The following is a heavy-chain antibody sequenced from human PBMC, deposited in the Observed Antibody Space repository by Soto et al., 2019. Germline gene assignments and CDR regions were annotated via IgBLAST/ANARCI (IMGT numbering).Heavy chain of an antibody. V-gene: IGHV4-30-2*01. CDR2: IYHSGST. Sequence: QLQLQESGSGLVKPSQTLSLTCAVSGGSISSGGYSWSWIRQPPGKGLEWIGYIYHSGSTYYNPSLKGRVTLSVDRAKTQFSLKMSSVTAADTAVYYCDRVPGDFWSGYYFWFDPWGQGTLVTVSS. CDR3: DRVPGDFWSGYYFWFDP. D-gene: IGHD3-3*01. CDR1: GGSISSGGYS. J-gene: IGHJ5*02.